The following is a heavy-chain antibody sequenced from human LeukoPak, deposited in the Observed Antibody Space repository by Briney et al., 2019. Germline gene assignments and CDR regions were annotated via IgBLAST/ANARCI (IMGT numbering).Heavy chain of an antibody. CDR3: ARAARYSSSWDYYYDMDV. CDR1: GGSISSYY. V-gene: IGHV4-59*01. J-gene: IGHJ6*02. D-gene: IGHD6-13*01. Sequence: SETLSLTCTVSGGSISSYYWSWIRQPPGKGLEWIGYIYYSGSTNYNPSLKSRVTISVDTSKNQFSLKLSSVTAADTAVYYCARAARYSSSWDYYYDMDVWGQGTTVTVSS. CDR2: IYYSGST.